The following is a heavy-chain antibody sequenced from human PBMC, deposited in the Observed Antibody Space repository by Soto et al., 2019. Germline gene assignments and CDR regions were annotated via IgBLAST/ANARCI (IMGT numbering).Heavy chain of an antibody. J-gene: IGHJ4*02. V-gene: IGHV2-5*02. D-gene: IGHD7-27*01. Sequence: QITLKESGPTLVKPTQTLTLTCTFSGFSLSTSGVGVGWIRQPPGKALEWLALIYWDDDKRYSPSLKSRLTISKDTSKNQVVLTMTNMDPVDTARYYCAHTELGTKLDYWGQGTLVTVSS. CDR2: IYWDDDK. CDR1: GFSLSTSGVG. CDR3: AHTELGTKLDY.